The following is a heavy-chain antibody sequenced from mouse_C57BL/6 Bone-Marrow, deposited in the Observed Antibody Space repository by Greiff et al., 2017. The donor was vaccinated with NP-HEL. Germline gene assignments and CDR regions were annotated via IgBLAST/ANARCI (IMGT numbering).Heavy chain of an antibody. CDR3: ARSGSNYVRYYAMDY. D-gene: IGHD2-5*01. V-gene: IGHV1-81*01. CDR1: GYTFTSYG. CDR2: IYPRSGNT. J-gene: IGHJ4*01. Sequence: QVQLQQSGAELARPGASVKLSCKASGYTFTSYGISWVKQRTGQGLEWIGEIYPRSGNTYYNEKFKGKATLTADKSYSTAYMELRSLTSEDSAVYFCARSGSNYVRYYAMDYWGQGTSVTVSS.